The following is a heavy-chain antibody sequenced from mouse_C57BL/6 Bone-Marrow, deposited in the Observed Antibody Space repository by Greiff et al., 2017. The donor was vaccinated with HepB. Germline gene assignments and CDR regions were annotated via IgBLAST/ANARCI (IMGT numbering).Heavy chain of an antibody. CDR2: IRSKSNNYAT. V-gene: IGHV10-1*01. D-gene: IGHD2-2*01. CDR1: GFSFNTYA. J-gene: IGHJ3*01. CDR3: VRRDGYGAWFAY. Sequence: LVESGGGLVQPKGSLKLSCAASGFSFNTYAMNWVRQAPGKGLEWVARIRSKSNNYATYYADSVKDRFTISRDDSESMLYLQMNNLKTEDTAMYYCVRRDGYGAWFAYWGQGTLVTVSA.